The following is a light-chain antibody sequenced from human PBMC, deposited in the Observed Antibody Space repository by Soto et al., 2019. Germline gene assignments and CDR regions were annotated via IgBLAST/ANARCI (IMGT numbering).Light chain of an antibody. CDR3: QQYGSSPRT. V-gene: IGKV3-20*01. CDR2: GGA. CDR1: QSGSGSS. Sequence: EIVLTQSPGTLSLSPGVRVTLSCRTSQSGSGSSLAWYQHKPGRAPRLLINGGASRATGIPDRFSGSGSGTDFTLTISRLEPEDVAVYYCQQYGSSPRTFGQGTKVDIK. J-gene: IGKJ1*01.